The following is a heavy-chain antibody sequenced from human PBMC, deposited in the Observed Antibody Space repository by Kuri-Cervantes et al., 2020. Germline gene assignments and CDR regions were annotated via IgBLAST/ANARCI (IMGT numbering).Heavy chain of an antibody. CDR1: GFTFSSYG. Sequence: GGSLRLSCAASGFTFSSYGMHWVRQAPGKGLEWVAVIWYDGSNKYYADSVKGRFTISRDNAKNTLYLQMNRLRAEDTAVYYCARNLSSNGGSGYWGQGTLVTVSS. CDR3: ARNLSSNGGSGY. J-gene: IGHJ4*02. CDR2: IWYDGSNK. V-gene: IGHV3-33*01. D-gene: IGHD2-15*01.